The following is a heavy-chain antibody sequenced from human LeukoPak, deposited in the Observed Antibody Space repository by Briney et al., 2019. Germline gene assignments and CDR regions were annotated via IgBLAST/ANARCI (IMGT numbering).Heavy chain of an antibody. CDR1: GFTFDDYA. CDR3: AKDESNYYDSSGYPDY. J-gene: IGHJ4*02. CDR2: ISWNSGSI. Sequence: PGGSLRLSCAASGFTFDDYAMHWVRQAPGKGLEWVSGISWNSGSIGYADSVKGRFTISRDNAKNSLYLQMNSLRAEDTALYYCAKDESNYYDSSGYPDYWGQGTLVTVSS. D-gene: IGHD3-22*01. V-gene: IGHV3-9*01.